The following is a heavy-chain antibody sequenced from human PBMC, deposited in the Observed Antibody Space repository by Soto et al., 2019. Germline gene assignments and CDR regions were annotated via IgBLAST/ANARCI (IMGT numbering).Heavy chain of an antibody. Sequence: QVQLVQSGAEVKKPGASVKVSCKASGYTFTSYGISWVRQAPGQGLEWMGWISAYNGNTNYAQKLQGRVTMTTDTSTSTAYRGLRSLRSDDTAVYYCAGVGPLYSSCWYDRNDYWGQGTLVTVSS. D-gene: IGHD6-19*01. CDR3: AGVGPLYSSCWYDRNDY. V-gene: IGHV1-18*01. CDR2: ISAYNGNT. J-gene: IGHJ4*02. CDR1: GYTFTSYG.